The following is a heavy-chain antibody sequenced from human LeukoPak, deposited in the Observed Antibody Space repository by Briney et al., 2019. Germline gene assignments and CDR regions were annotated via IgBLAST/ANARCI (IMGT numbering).Heavy chain of an antibody. CDR3: ARDKGYNWYDP. V-gene: IGHV4-59*01. CDR2: IYYSGST. CDR1: GGSISSYY. Sequence: SETLSLTCTVSGGSISSYYWSWIRQPPGKGLEWIGYIYYSGSTNYNPSLKSRVTISVDTSKNQFSLKLSSVTAADTAVYYCARDKGYNWYDPWGQGTLVTVSS. J-gene: IGHJ5*02.